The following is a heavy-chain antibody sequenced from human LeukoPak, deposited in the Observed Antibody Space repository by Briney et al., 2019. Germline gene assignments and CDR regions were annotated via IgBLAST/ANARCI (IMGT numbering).Heavy chain of an antibody. CDR2: INSDGSST. CDR3: ARGSGYSYGAFDY. J-gene: IGHJ4*02. D-gene: IGHD5-18*01. V-gene: IGHV3-74*01. Sequence: PGGSLRLSCAASGFTFSSYWMHWVRQAPGKGLVWVSRINSDGSSTNYADSLKGRFTISRDNAKNTLYLQMNSLRAEDTAAYYCARGSGYSYGAFDYWGQGTLVTVSS. CDR1: GFTFSSYW.